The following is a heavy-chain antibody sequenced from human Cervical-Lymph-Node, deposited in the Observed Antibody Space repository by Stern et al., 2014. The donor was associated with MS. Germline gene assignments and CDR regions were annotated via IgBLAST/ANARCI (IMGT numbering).Heavy chain of an antibody. CDR2: IIPVFHTT. CDR1: ANSFTSYA. V-gene: IGHV1-69*01. Sequence: QVQLVQSGAEVKKPGSSVKVSCRASANSFTSYAISWVRQAPGQGLEWMGGIIPVFHTTNCARRFRGRVTITADESAYTAYMELNSLRSEDTAVYYCARGPAGMAQYLNSYHYYGMDFWGQGTTVTVSS. CDR3: ARGPAGMAQYLNSYHYYGMDF. D-gene: IGHD2-2*01. J-gene: IGHJ6*02.